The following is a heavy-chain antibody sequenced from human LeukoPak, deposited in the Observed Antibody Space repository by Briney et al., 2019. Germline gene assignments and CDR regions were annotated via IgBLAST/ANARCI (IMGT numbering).Heavy chain of an antibody. CDR1: GFTFNNAW. D-gene: IGHD1-26*01. V-gene: IGHV3-15*01. CDR3: TRIIKSGSFDY. J-gene: IGHJ4*02. CDR2: IKSKTGGGTA. Sequence: GGSLRLSCAASGFTFNNAWMSWVRQAPGKGLEWVGRIKSKTGGGTADYAAPVKSRFTISRDDSKNTLYLQMNSLKTEDTAVYYCTRIIKSGSFDYWGQGTLVTVSS.